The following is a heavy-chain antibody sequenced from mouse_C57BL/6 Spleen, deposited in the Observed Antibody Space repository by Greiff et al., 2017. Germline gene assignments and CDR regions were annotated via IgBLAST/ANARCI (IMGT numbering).Heavy chain of an antibody. V-gene: IGHV5-9-1*02. Sequence: EVKLMESGEGLVKPGGSLKLSCAASGFTFSSYAMSWVRQTPEKRLEWVAYISSGGDYIYYADTVKGRFTISRDTARNTLYLQMSSLKSEDTAMYYCTRAEAAMDYWGQGTSVTVSS. CDR1: GFTFSSYA. CDR3: TRAEAAMDY. J-gene: IGHJ4*01. CDR2: ISSGGDYI.